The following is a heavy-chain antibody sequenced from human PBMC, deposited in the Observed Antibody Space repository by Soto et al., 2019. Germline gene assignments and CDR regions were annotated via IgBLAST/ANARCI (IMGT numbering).Heavy chain of an antibody. CDR1: GGSISSYY. J-gene: IGHJ4*02. D-gene: IGHD6-19*01. Sequence: LSLTCTVSGGSISSYYWSWIRQPPGKGLEWIGYIYYSGSTNYNPSLKSRVTISVDTSKNQFSLKLSSVTAADTAVYYCARGSSGWYGATDYWGQGTLVTVSS. CDR3: ARGSSGWYGATDY. V-gene: IGHV4-59*01. CDR2: IYYSGST.